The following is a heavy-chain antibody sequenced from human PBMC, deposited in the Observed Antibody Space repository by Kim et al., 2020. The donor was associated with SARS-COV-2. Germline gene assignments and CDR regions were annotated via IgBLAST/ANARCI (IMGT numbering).Heavy chain of an antibody. Sequence: AGPVKGRFTISRDNSKNTLYLQMNSLRAEDTAVYYCAKDLRSDYYYGMDVWGQGTTVTVSS. V-gene: IGHV3-23*01. J-gene: IGHJ6*02. CDR3: AKDLRSDYYYGMDV.